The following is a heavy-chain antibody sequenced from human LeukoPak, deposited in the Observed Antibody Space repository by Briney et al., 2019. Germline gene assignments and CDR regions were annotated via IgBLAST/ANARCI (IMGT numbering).Heavy chain of an antibody. V-gene: IGHV3-48*04. Sequence: GGSLRLSCAASGFTFSSNGMNWVRQAPGKGLEWVSYISATGGTIYYADSVKGRFTISRDNAKNSLYLQMNSLRVEDTALYYCAKDYCSGGSCYFDYWGQGTLVTVSS. CDR3: AKDYCSGGSCYFDY. J-gene: IGHJ4*02. D-gene: IGHD2-15*01. CDR1: GFTFSSNG. CDR2: ISATGGTI.